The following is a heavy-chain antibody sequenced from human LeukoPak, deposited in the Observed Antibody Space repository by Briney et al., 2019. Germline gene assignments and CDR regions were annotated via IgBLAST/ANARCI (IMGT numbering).Heavy chain of an antibody. CDR2: IYYSGST. CDR1: GGSISSDY. V-gene: IGHV4-59*01. Sequence: SETLSLTCTVSGGSISSDYWNWIRQTPGKGLEWIGYIYYSGSTNYNPSLKSRVTISVDTSKNQFSLKLSSVAAADTAVYYCAGDSGVYGGPFDYWGQGTLVTVSS. CDR3: AGDSGVYGGPFDY. J-gene: IGHJ4*02. D-gene: IGHD3-10*01.